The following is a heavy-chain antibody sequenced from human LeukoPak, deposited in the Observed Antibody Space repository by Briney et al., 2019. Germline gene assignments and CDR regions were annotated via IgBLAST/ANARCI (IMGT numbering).Heavy chain of an antibody. CDR2: IIPILGIA. CDR1: GGTFSSYA. D-gene: IGHD6-13*01. Sequence: ASVKVSCKASGGTFSSYAISWVRQAPGQGLEWMGRIIPILGIANYAQRFQGRVTITADKSTSTAYMELSSLRSEDTAVYYCARDRQQLVLNYWGQGTLVTVSS. V-gene: IGHV1-69*04. J-gene: IGHJ4*02. CDR3: ARDRQQLVLNY.